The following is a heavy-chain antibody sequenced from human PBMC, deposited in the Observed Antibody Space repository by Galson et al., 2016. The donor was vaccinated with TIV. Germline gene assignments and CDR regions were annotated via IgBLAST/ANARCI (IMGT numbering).Heavy chain of an antibody. Sequence: SLRLSCAASGFTFDEYAMHWVRQAPGKGPEWVAGITWNSGTIGYADSVKGRFTISRDNAKKSLYLQMNSLRREDAALYYCVKTNIYLGTVVADGAFDVWGQGTRVTVSS. V-gene: IGHV3-9*01. CDR1: GFTFDEYA. D-gene: IGHD2-15*01. CDR3: VKTNIYLGTVVADGAFDV. CDR2: ITWNSGTI. J-gene: IGHJ3*01.